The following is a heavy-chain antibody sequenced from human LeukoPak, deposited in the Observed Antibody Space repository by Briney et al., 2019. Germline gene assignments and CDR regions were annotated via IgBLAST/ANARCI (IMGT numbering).Heavy chain of an antibody. Sequence: GESLKISCKGSGYSFTSYWIGWVRQMPGKGLEWMGIIYPGDSDTRYSPSFQGQVTISADKSISTAYLQWSSLKASDTAMYYCARPQTIGGPPPAFENRGQGTMVTVSS. CDR3: ARPQTIGGPPPAFEN. D-gene: IGHD4-23*01. J-gene: IGHJ3*02. CDR2: IYPGDSDT. V-gene: IGHV5-51*01. CDR1: GYSFTSYW.